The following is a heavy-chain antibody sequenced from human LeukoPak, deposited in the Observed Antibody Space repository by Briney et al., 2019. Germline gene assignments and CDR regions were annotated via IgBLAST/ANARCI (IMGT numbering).Heavy chain of an antibody. CDR2: INPSGGRT. CDR3: ARGSRFMDV. Sequence: EASVKVSCKASGYTFTSDYIHWVRQAPGQGLEWMGIINPSGGRTSYAQKLQDRVIMTRDSSTSTVYMELSSLRSEDTAVYYCARGSRFMDVWGKGTTVIVSS. V-gene: IGHV1-46*03. J-gene: IGHJ6*03. CDR1: GYTFTSDY.